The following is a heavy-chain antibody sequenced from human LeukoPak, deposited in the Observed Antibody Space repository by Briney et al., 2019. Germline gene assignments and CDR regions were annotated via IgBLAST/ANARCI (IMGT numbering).Heavy chain of an antibody. D-gene: IGHD2-2*01. CDR3: ARDCSSTSCFNWFDP. V-gene: IGHV4-61*02. CDR2: IYTSGST. Sequence: NPSQTLSLTCTVSGGSISSGSYYWSWIRQPAGKGLEWIGRIYTSGSTNYNPSLKSRVTISVDTSKNQFSLKLSSVTAADTAVYYCARDCSSTSCFNWFDPWGQGTLVTVSS. J-gene: IGHJ5*02. CDR1: GGSISSGSYY.